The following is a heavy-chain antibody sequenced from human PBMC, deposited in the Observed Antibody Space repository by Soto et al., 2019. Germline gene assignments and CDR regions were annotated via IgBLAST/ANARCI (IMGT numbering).Heavy chain of an antibody. CDR1: GGSFSGYY. J-gene: IGHJ4*02. Sequence: SETLSLTCAVYGGSFSGYYCIWIRQPPGKGLEWIGEINHSGSTNYNPYIKSRITITVDKSKYLFSLKLNSVTAADMAVYFCSRVNAPYITLVREIYYFDYWGQGTLVTVSS. CDR3: SRVNAPYITLVREIYYFDY. CDR2: INHSGST. V-gene: IGHV4-34*01. D-gene: IGHD3-10*01.